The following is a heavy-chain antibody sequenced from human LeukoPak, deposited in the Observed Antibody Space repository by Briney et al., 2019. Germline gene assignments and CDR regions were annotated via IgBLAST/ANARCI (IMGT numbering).Heavy chain of an antibody. J-gene: IGHJ4*02. CDR1: GFTFSSYW. V-gene: IGHV3-30*18. CDR2: ISYDGSNK. D-gene: IGHD4-17*01. CDR3: AKPPLGYGASSFHLDY. Sequence: PGGSLRLSCAASGFTFSSYWMSWVRQAPGKGLEWVAVISYDGSNKYYADSVKGRFTISRDNSKNTLYLQMNSLRAEDTAVYYCAKPPLGYGASSFHLDYWGQGTLVTVSS.